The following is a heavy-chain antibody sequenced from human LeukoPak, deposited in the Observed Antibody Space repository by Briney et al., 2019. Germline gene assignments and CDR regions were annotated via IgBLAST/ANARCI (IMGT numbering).Heavy chain of an antibody. D-gene: IGHD3-10*01. CDR1: GYTFTSNY. V-gene: IGHV1-46*01. CDR3: ARDQQITMVRAIDY. J-gene: IGHJ4*02. Sequence: ASVKVSCKAFGYTFTSNYMHWVRQAPGQGPEWMGVISPSGGSTTYAQEFQGRVTLTRDMSTSTDYLELSSLRSEDTAVYYCARDQQITMVRAIDYWGQGTLVTVSS. CDR2: ISPSGGST.